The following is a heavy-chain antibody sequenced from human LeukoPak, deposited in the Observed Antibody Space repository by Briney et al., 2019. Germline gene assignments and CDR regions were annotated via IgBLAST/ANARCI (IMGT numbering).Heavy chain of an antibody. CDR3: SRGPIELWVHNGMDV. V-gene: IGHV3-49*04. Sequence: GGSLRLSCTGSGFSVGDHAMSWVRQAPGQGLKWVGFIRSNAYRGTTEYAASVKGRFTISRDDPNNIAYLQMNSLKTEDTAVYYCSRGPIELWVHNGMDVWGQGTTVTISS. CDR2: IRSNAYRGTT. D-gene: IGHD5-18*01. J-gene: IGHJ6*02. CDR1: GFSVGDHA.